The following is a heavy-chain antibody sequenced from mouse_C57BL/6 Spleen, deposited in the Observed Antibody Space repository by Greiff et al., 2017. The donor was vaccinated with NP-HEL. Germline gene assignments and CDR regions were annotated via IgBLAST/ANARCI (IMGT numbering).Heavy chain of an antibody. D-gene: IGHD4-1*01. J-gene: IGHJ1*03. CDR1: GYTFTSYW. Sequence: VQLQQPGAELVMPGASVKLSCKASGYTFTSYWMHWVKQRPGQGLEWIGEIDPSDSYTNYNQKFKGKSTLTVDKSSSTAYMQLSSLTSEDSAVYYCARGEANWDPDWYFDVWGTGTTVTVSS. V-gene: IGHV1-69*01. CDR3: ARGEANWDPDWYFDV. CDR2: IDPSDSYT.